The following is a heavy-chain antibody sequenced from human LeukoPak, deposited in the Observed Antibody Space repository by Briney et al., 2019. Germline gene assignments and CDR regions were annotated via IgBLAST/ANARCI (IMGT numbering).Heavy chain of an antibody. CDR2: IYTSGST. CDR3: ARDDYYGGGWFDP. CDR1: GGSISSGSYY. J-gene: IGHJ5*02. V-gene: IGHV4-61*02. Sequence: SETLSLTCTVSGGSISSGSYYWSWIRQPAGKGLEWIGRIYTSGSTNYNPSLKSRVTISVDTSKNQFSLKVTSVTAADTAVYYWARDDYYGGGWFDPWGQGTLVTVSS. D-gene: IGHD3-10*01.